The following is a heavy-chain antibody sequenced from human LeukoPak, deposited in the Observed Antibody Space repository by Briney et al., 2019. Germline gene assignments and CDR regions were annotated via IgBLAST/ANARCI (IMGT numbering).Heavy chain of an antibody. CDR1: GGSFSGYF. Sequence: SETLSLTCAVSGGSFSGYFWSWIRQPPGKGLEWIGEINPSGSANYNPSLKSRVTISVDTSKNQFSPKLSSVTAADTAVYYCARFGTYWGQGTLVTVSS. J-gene: IGHJ4*02. D-gene: IGHD3-10*01. CDR2: INPSGSA. V-gene: IGHV4-34*01. CDR3: ARFGTY.